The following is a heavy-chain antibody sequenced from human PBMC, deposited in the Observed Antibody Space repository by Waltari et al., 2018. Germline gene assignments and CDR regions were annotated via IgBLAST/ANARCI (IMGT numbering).Heavy chain of an antibody. Sequence: QVQLVQSGAEVKKPGASVKVSCKASGYTFTGYYMHWVRQAPGQGLGGMGWTNPNSGGTNYAQKFQGRVTMTRDTSISTAYMELSRLRSDDTAVYYCARDWGSSNDAFDIWGQGTMVTVSS. CDR3: ARDWGSSNDAFDI. CDR1: GYTFTGYY. CDR2: TNPNSGGT. V-gene: IGHV1-2*02. J-gene: IGHJ3*02. D-gene: IGHD6-6*01.